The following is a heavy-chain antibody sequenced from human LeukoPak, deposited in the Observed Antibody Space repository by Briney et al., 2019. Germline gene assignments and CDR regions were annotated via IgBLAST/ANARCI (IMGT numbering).Heavy chain of an antibody. CDR1: GASISSGSDF. CDR3: ARGRSMVRGGYYFDY. V-gene: IGHV4-61*02. CDR2: IHTSGST. Sequence: SETLSLTLIVSGASISSGSDFESWIRQPAGKGLEWIGRIHTSGSTNSNPSLNSRDIISVDTSKTHFSLKLSSVTAADTAVYYCARGRSMVRGGYYFDYWGQGTLVTVSS. J-gene: IGHJ4*02. D-gene: IGHD3-10*01.